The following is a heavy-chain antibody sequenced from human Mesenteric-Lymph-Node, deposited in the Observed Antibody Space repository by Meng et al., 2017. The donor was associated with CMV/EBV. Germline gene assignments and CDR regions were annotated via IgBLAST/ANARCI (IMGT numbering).Heavy chain of an antibody. Sequence: ASGYTFTNYGMSWLRQAPGQSLEWMGWINTDTGNPTYAQGFSGRFVFSLDTSVTTAYLQISSLEADDTAVYYCVRQQQKVRGRYPEYWGPGTLVTVSS. D-gene: IGHD6-13*01. CDR2: INTDTGNP. J-gene: IGHJ4*02. CDR3: VRQQQKVRGRYPEY. V-gene: IGHV7-4-1*02. CDR1: GYTFTNYG.